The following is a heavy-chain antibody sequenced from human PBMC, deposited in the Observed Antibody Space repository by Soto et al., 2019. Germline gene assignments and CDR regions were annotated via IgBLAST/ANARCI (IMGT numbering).Heavy chain of an antibody. CDR3: AHGGPAASLDF. CDR1: GFSLSNPGVG. Sequence: QITLNESGPTLVKPTQTLTLTCTFSGFSLSNPGVGMGWVRQPPGKALQWLAVIYWNDDRRYSPSLKTRLTITKDTSKNQVVLTMTDMDPVDTATYYCAHGGPAASLDFWGQGTLVTVSS. D-gene: IGHD2-2*01. V-gene: IGHV2-5*01. CDR2: IYWNDDR. J-gene: IGHJ4*02.